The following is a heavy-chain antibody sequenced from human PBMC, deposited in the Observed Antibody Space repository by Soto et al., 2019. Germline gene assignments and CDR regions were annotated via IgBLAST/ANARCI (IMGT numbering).Heavy chain of an antibody. J-gene: IGHJ4*02. D-gene: IGHD3-16*01. Sequence: EVQLVESGGGLVQPGGSLRLSCAASGFTFSTYWMTWVRRPPGKGLEWVANLDQDGSERYYVDSVRGRFTISRDNAKNYLYMQMNRLRDEGTDVYYCVYGGNFFVYWGQGTLVTVSP. CDR2: LDQDGSER. V-gene: IGHV3-7*01. CDR1: GFTFSTYW. CDR3: VYGGNFFVY.